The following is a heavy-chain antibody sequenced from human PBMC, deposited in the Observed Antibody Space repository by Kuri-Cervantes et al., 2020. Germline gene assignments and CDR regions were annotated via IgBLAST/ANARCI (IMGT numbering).Heavy chain of an antibody. D-gene: IGHD6-19*01. CDR1: GGTFSSYA. J-gene: IGHJ3*02. CDR2: IIPIFGTA. V-gene: IGHV1-69*06. CDR3: ARDRGIAVAGTKGDAFDI. Sequence: SVKVSCKASGGTFSSYAISWVRQAPGQGLEWMGGIIPIFGTANYAQKLQGRVTITADKSTSTAYMELSSLRSEDTAVYYCARDRGIAVAGTKGDAFDIWGQGTMVTVSS.